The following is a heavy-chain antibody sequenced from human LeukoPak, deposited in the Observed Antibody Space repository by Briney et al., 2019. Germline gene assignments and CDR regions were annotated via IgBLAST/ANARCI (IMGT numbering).Heavy chain of an antibody. Sequence: LSLTCTVXXGSISXYYWSWIRQPPGKGLEWIGYIYYSGSTNYNPSLKSRVTISVDTSKNQFSLKLSSVTAADTAVYYCARAGPSYYDFWSGYHENNWFDPWGQGTLVTVSS. CDR2: IYYSGST. J-gene: IGHJ5*02. CDR3: ARAGPSYYDFWSGYHENNWFDP. CDR1: XGSISXYY. D-gene: IGHD3-3*01. V-gene: IGHV4-59*01.